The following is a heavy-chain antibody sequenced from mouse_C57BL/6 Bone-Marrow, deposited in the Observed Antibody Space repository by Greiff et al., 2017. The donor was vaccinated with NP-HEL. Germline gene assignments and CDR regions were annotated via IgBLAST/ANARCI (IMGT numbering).Heavy chain of an antibody. V-gene: IGHV1-62-2*01. D-gene: IGHD1-1*01. Sequence: QVQLKESGAELVKPGASVKLSCKASGYTFTEYTIHWVKQRSGQGLAWIGWFYPGSGSIKYNEKFKDKATLTADKSSSKVYMELSRLTSEDSAVYFCARHEAVVATPAWFAYWGQGTLVTVSA. J-gene: IGHJ3*01. CDR1: GYTFTEYT. CDR2: FYPGSGSI. CDR3: ARHEAVVATPAWFAY.